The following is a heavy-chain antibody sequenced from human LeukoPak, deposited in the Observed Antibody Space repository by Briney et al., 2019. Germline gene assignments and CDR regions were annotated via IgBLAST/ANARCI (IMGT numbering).Heavy chain of an antibody. CDR3: ARDRAWNYFDY. CDR1: GFTFSRHG. D-gene: IGHD3-3*01. V-gene: IGHV3-30*03. J-gene: IGHJ4*02. CDR2: ISNDGSRK. Sequence: GRSLRLSCAPSGFTFSRHGMHWVRQAPGKGLEWVAIISNDGSRKYYAHSVEGRFTISRGNSKNTLHLQMDSLRAEDTAVYYCARDRAWNYFDYWGQGTLVTVSS.